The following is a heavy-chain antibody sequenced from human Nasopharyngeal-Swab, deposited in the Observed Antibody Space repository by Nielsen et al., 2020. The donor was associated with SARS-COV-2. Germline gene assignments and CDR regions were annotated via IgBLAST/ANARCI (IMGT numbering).Heavy chain of an antibody. J-gene: IGHJ6*02. CDR3: ARDGLDYDFWSAYFMDV. D-gene: IGHD3-3*01. Sequence: ESLKISCAASGFTFNNYNFNWVRQAPGKGLEWVSSISSSSSYIYYADSVKGRFTTSRDNAKNSLYLQMNSLRAEDTAVYYCARDGLDYDFWSAYFMDVWGQGTTVTVSS. V-gene: IGHV3-21*01. CDR1: GFTFNNYN. CDR2: ISSSSSYI.